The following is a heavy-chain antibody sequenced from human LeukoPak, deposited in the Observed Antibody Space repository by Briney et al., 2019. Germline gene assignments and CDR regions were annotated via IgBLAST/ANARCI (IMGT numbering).Heavy chain of an antibody. V-gene: IGHV3-23*01. D-gene: IGHD6-13*01. CDR2: ISGSGGST. J-gene: IGHJ4*02. Sequence: GGSLRLSCAASGFTFSSYGMHWVRQAPGKGLEWVSAISGSGGSTYYADSVKGRFTISRDNSKNTLYLQMNSLRAEDTAVYYCAKEHLHWYLKFDYWGQGTLVTVSS. CDR3: AKEHLHWYLKFDY. CDR1: GFTFSSYG.